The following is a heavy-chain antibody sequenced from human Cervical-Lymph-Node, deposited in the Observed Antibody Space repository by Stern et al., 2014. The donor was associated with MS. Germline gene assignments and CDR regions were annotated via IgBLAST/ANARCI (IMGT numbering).Heavy chain of an antibody. CDR3: ARLSTAVDF. J-gene: IGHJ4*02. V-gene: IGHV4-59*08. CDR1: GGSISSRY. Sequence: QVQLQESGPGLVKPSETLSLTCAVSGGSISSRYWGWIRQPPGKGLEWIGLISNSGDTKYNPSLKSRVPISLDTSKNQSPLKVPSVTAADTAVYYCARLSTAVDFWGRGTLVTVSS. CDR2: ISNSGDT.